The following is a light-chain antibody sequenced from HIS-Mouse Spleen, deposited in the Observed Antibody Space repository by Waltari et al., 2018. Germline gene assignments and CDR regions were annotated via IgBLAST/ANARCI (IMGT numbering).Light chain of an antibody. CDR1: SSNIGSNY. CDR2: RNN. V-gene: IGLV1-47*01. Sequence: QSVLTQPPSASVTPGQRVTISCSGSSSNIGSNYVYWYQQPPATAPKLLIYRNNPRPSGVPDRFSGSKSGTSASLAISGLRSEDEADYYCAAWDDSLSGPVFGGGTKLTVL. CDR3: AAWDDSLSGPV. J-gene: IGLJ3*02.